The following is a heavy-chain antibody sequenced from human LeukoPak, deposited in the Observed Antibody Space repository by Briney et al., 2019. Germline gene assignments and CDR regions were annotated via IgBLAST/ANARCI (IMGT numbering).Heavy chain of an antibody. J-gene: IGHJ6*02. V-gene: IGHV3-23*01. Sequence: AGSLRLSCAASGFTFSSYAMSWVRQAPGKGLEWVSAISGSGGSTYYADSVKGRFTNSRDNSKNTLYLQMNSLRAEDTAVYYCAKDTTAYYDFWSGYPPTYYYYGMDVWGQGTTVTVSS. CDR3: AKDTTAYYDFWSGYPPTYYYYGMDV. CDR1: GFTFSSYA. D-gene: IGHD3-3*01. CDR2: ISGSGGST.